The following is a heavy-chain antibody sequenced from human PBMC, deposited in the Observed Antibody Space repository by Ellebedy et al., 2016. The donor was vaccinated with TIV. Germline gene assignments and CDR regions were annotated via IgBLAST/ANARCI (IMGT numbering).Heavy chain of an antibody. V-gene: IGHV5-51*01. J-gene: IGHJ6*02. CDR2: IYPGDCDT. Sequence: GESLKISCQASGYSFSTYWIGWVRQRPGKGLEWMGIIYPGDCDTRYSPSFEGQVTISVDKSISTAYLQWNSLKASDTATYYCARRMVRGGIRYAMDVWGQGTTVTVSS. CDR1: GYSFSTYW. CDR3: ARRMVRGGIRYAMDV. D-gene: IGHD3-10*01.